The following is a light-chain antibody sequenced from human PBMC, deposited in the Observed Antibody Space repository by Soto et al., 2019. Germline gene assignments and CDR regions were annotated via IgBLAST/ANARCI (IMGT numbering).Light chain of an antibody. CDR1: NIGSKS. V-gene: IGLV3-21*04. CDR2: YDS. J-gene: IGLJ2*01. Sequence: SYELTQPPSVSVAPGKTARITCGGNNIGSKSVHWYQQKPGQAPVLVIYYDSDRPSGIPERLSGSNSGNTATLTISRVEAGDEADYYCQVWDSSSDHPEKVFGGGTKVTV. CDR3: QVWDSSSDHPEKV.